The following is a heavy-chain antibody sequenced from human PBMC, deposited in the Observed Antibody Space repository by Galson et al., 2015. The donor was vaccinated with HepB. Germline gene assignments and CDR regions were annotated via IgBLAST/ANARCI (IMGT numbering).Heavy chain of an antibody. CDR2: IWYDGNNK. CDR1: GFTFSSYG. D-gene: IGHD6-13*01. J-gene: IGHJ4*02. Sequence: SLRLSCAASGFTFSSYGMHWVRQAPGKGLEWVAVIWYDGNNKFYTGSVRGRFTISRDNSKNTLYLQMKSLRAEDTAVYYCARDIAAAGIDSWGQGTLVTVSS. V-gene: IGHV3-33*01. CDR3: ARDIAAAGIDS.